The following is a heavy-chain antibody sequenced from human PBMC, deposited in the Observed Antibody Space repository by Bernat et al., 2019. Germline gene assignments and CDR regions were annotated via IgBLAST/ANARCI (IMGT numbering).Heavy chain of an antibody. Sequence: EVQLVESGGGLVQPGGSLRLSCAASGFTFSSYWMHWVRQAPGKGLVWVSRINSDGSSTSYADSVKGRFTISRDNAKNTLYLQMNSLRAEDTAVYNCASLYSAGSHSGNTAFDIWGQGTMVTVSS. CDR3: ASLYSAGSHSGNTAFDI. CDR1: GFTFSSYW. D-gene: IGHD1-26*01. J-gene: IGHJ3*02. V-gene: IGHV3-74*01. CDR2: INSDGSST.